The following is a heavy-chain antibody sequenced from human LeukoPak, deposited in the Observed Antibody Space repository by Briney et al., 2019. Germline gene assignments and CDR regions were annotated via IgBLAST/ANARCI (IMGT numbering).Heavy chain of an antibody. CDR3: AREIIGGFNPGAY. CDR2: IHRSGST. Sequence: SETLSLTCTVSLDSTTSNFWSWVRQPPGKGLEWIGEIHRSGSTNYNPSLQRRVTISIDRPKNQIALELSSVTAADTAVYYCAREIIGGFNPGAYWGQGTLVTVYS. CDR1: LDSTTSNF. D-gene: IGHD3-16*02. J-gene: IGHJ4*02. V-gene: IGHV4-4*02.